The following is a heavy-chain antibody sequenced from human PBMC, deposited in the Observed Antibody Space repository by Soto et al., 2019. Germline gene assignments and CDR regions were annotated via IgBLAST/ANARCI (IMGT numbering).Heavy chain of an antibody. V-gene: IGHV4-39*01. CDR2: IYYSGST. J-gene: IGHJ4*02. D-gene: IGHD1-1*01. CDR3: ARHKKKAPWTRPGDY. CDR1: GGAIRSSSYY. Sequence: SETLSLTCSVSGGAIRSSSYYWCWIRQPPGKGLEGIGSIYYSGSTYYNPSLKSRVTISVDTSKNQFSLKLSSVTAADTAVYYWARHKKKAPWTRPGDYWGQGTLVTVSS.